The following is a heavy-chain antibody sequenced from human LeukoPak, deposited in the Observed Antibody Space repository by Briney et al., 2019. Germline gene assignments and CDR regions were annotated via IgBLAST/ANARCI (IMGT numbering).Heavy chain of an antibody. CDR1: GFTFGNYA. Sequence: GGSLRLSCAASGFTFGNYAMHWVRQAPGKGLEYVSAISHNGGSTYYANSVKGRFTISRDNAKNSLYLQMNSLRAEDTALYYCAKDGNGGYLYGMDVWGQGTTVTVSS. CDR2: ISHNGGST. V-gene: IGHV3-64*01. J-gene: IGHJ6*02. CDR3: AKDGNGGYLYGMDV. D-gene: IGHD5-12*01.